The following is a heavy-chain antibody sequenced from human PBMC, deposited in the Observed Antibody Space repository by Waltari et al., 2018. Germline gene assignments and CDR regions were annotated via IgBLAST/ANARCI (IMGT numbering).Heavy chain of an antibody. CDR1: GGSISSSSYY. CDR2: IYYSGST. CDR3: ATVPRITMVRGYPPGGYYYYYMDV. V-gene: IGHV4-39*01. J-gene: IGHJ6*03. Sequence: QLQLQESGPGLVKPSETLSLTCTVSGGSISSSSYYWGWIRQPPGKGLEWIGSIYYSGSTYYHPSLKSRVTISVDTSKDQFSLKLSSVTAADTAVYYCATVPRITMVRGYPPGGYYYYYMDVWGKGTTVTVSS. D-gene: IGHD3-10*01.